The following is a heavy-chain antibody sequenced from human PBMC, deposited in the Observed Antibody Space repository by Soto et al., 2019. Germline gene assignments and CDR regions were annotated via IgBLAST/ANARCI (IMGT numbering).Heavy chain of an antibody. D-gene: IGHD1-26*01. Sequence: EVQLVESGGGLVKPGGSLRLSCAASGFIFSNAWMTWVRQPPGKGLEWVGQIKSEPDGGTIDYATPVKGRFTISRDDSKNTLYLQMNNLNTEDTGVYYCTTSWEWEKLYFDYWGQGTLVTVSS. CDR1: GFIFSNAW. J-gene: IGHJ4*02. CDR2: IKSEPDGGTI. V-gene: IGHV3-15*05. CDR3: TTSWEWEKLYFDY.